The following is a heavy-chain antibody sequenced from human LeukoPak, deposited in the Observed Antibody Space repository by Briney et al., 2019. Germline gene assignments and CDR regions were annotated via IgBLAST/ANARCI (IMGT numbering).Heavy chain of an antibody. J-gene: IGHJ4*02. D-gene: IGHD3-22*01. CDR1: GGSISSYY. CDR3: ARQSISGSSLSYFDY. Sequence: KASETLSLTCTVSGGSISSYYWSWIRKPPGKGLEWIGNIYDSGSTNYNPSLKSRLTISVDTSKNQCSLKLSSVTAADTAVYYCARQSISGSSLSYFDYWGQGTLVNVSS. CDR2: IYDSGST. V-gene: IGHV4-59*01.